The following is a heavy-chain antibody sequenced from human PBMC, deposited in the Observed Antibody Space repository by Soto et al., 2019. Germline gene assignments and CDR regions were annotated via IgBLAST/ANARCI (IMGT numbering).Heavy chain of an antibody. CDR1: GYTLTSYG. CDR2: ISAYNGNT. CDR3: AASSGSKTPFDY. Sequence: ASVKVSCKASGYTLTSYGISWVRQAPGQGLEWMGWISAYNGNTNYAQKLQGRVTMTTDTSTSTAYMELRSLRSDDTAVYYCAASSGSKTPFDYWGQGTLVTVSS. J-gene: IGHJ4*02. V-gene: IGHV1-18*01. D-gene: IGHD1-26*01.